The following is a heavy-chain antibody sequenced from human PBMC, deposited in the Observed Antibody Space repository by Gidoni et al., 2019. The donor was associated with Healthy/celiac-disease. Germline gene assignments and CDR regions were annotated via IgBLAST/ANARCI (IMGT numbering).Heavy chain of an antibody. CDR1: GLTFSRSA. CDR2: IGGSGGST. D-gene: IGHD2-15*01. Sequence: EVQLLEPGGGLVQPGGYLSLSCASPGLTFSRSAMSGVRPAPGKGLEWVSAIGGSGGSTYCADSVKGRFTISRDNSKNTLYLQMNSLRAEDTAVYYCAKGVSDPYCSGGSCNLFDYWGQGTLVTVSS. V-gene: IGHV3-23*01. CDR3: AKGVSDPYCSGGSCNLFDY. J-gene: IGHJ4*02.